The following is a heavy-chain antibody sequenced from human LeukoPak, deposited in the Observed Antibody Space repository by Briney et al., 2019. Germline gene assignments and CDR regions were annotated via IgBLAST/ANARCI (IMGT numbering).Heavy chain of an antibody. CDR3: ARLNSSSWYDWYFDL. D-gene: IGHD6-13*01. V-gene: IGHV1-3*01. CDR2: INAGNGNT. J-gene: IGHJ2*01. Sequence: GASVKVSCKASGYTFTSYAMHWVRQAPGQRLEWMGWINAGNGNTKYSQKFQGRVTITRDTSASTAYMELSSLRSEDTAVYYCARLNSSSWYDWYFDLWGRGTLVTVSS. CDR1: GYTFTSYA.